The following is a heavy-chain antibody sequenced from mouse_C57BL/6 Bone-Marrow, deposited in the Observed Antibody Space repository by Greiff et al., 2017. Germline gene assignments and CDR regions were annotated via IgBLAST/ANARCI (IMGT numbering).Heavy chain of an antibody. Sequence: QVHVKQSGAELARPGASVKLSCKASGYTFTSYGISWVKQRTGQGLEWIGEIYPRSGNTYYNEKFKGKATLTADKSSSTAYMELRSLTSEDSAVYFCAYSNYLYYAMDYWGQGTSVTVSS. CDR3: AYSNYLYYAMDY. J-gene: IGHJ4*01. D-gene: IGHD2-5*01. CDR1: GYTFTSYG. V-gene: IGHV1-81*01. CDR2: IYPRSGNT.